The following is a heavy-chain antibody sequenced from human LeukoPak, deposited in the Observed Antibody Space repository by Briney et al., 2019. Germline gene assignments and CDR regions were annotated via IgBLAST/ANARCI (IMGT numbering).Heavy chain of an antibody. V-gene: IGHV4-34*01. CDR3: ARGRITGTTRSYYYYGMDV. D-gene: IGHD1-7*01. CDR2: INHSGST. J-gene: IGHJ6*02. CDR1: GGSFSGYY. Sequence: SETLSLTCAVYGGSFSGYYWSWIRQPPGKGLEWIGEINHSGSTNCNPSLKSRVTISVDTSKNQFSLKLSSVTAADTAVYYCARGRITGTTRSYYYYGMDVWGQGTTVTVSS.